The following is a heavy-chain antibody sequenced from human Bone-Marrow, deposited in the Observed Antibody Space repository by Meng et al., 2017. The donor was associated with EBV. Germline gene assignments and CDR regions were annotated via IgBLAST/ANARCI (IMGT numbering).Heavy chain of an antibody. CDR2: INEDGATT. D-gene: IGHD1-14*01. J-gene: IGHJ4*02. Sequence: HLVESGGALVQPGGSLRLSCAASEFTCSSYWMHWVRQAPGEGLVWVSRINEDGATTTYADSVKGRFTISRDNAKNTLYLQMNSLRAEDTAVYYCSRDLAGSDDYWGQGTLVTVSS. CDR3: SRDLAGSDDY. V-gene: IGHV3-74*03. CDR1: EFTCSSYW.